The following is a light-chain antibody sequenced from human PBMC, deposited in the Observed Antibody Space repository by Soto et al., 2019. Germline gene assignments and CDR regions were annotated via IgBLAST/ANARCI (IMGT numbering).Light chain of an antibody. CDR1: GSNIGATYD. CDR2: GNS. J-gene: IGLJ1*01. Sequence: QSALTQPPSVSGAPGQRVTISCTGSGSNIGATYDVQWYQQLPGTAPKLLIYGNSNRPSGVPDRFSGSKSGTSASLAITGLQADDEADYYCQSYDSSLSAHYVFGTGTKVTVL. V-gene: IGLV1-40*01. CDR3: QSYDSSLSAHYV.